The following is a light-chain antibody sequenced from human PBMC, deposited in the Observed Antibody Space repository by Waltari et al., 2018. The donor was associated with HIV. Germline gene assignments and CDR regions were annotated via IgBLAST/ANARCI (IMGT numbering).Light chain of an antibody. Sequence: QSVVTQPPSVSGAPGQRVPISCTGSGSTIGAGYDVHWYQQLPGTAPKLLIYGNSNRPSGVPDRFSGSKSGTSASLAITGLQAEDEADYYCQSYDSSLSGSDVVFGGGTELTVL. CDR1: GSTIGAGYD. CDR3: QSYDSSLSGSDVV. V-gene: IGLV1-40*01. J-gene: IGLJ2*01. CDR2: GNS.